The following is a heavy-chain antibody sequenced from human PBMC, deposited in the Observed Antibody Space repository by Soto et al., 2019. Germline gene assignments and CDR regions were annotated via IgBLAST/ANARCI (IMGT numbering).Heavy chain of an antibody. V-gene: IGHV1-3*01. CDR3: ARAPLLLWFGELLS. CDR1: GYTFTSYA. CDR2: INAGNGNT. J-gene: IGHJ4*02. D-gene: IGHD3-10*01. Sequence: GASVKVSCKASGYTFTSYAMHWVRQAPGQRLEWMGWINAGNGNTKYSQKFQGRVTITRDTSASTAYMELSSLRSEDTAVYYCARAPLLLWFGELLSWGQGTLVTVSS.